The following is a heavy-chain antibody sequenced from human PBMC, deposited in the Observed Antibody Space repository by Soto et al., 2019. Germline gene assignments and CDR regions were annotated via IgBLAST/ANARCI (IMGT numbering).Heavy chain of an antibody. V-gene: IGHV3-7*01. CDR1: GFTFSNSW. CDR3: ARHCHYCIDV. CDR2: MNPDGSTK. J-gene: IGHJ6*03. D-gene: IGHD2-21*02. Sequence: EAHLVESGGGLVQPGGSLRLSCAASGFTFSNSWMTWFRQTPVKGLEWVANMNPDGSTKNYVDSVKGRFTISRDIAQNSLYLQMNSLRAEDTAVFYCARHCHYCIDVWGRGTTVTVSS.